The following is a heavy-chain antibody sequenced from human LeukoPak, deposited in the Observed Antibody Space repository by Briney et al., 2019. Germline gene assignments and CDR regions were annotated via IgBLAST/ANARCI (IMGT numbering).Heavy chain of an antibody. Sequence: GGSLRLSCAASGFAFGHYVMNWVRQAPGKGLEWVSSISRTSSDIFYADSVRGRFTISRDNAKNTLYLQMNSLRGEDTAVYYCARDAAYYGSRGYYYFDYWGQGVLVTVSS. CDR1: GFAFGHYV. CDR2: ISRTSSDI. CDR3: ARDAAYYGSRGYYYFDY. J-gene: IGHJ4*02. D-gene: IGHD3-22*01. V-gene: IGHV3-21*06.